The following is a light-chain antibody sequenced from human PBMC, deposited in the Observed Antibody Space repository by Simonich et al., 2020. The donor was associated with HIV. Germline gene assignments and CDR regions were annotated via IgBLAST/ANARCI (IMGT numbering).Light chain of an antibody. Sequence: DIVMTQSPDSLAVSLGERATINCKSRQRVLYSSNNKNYLAWYQQKPGQPPKLLIYWASTRESGVPDRFSGSGSGTDFTLTISSLQAEDVAVYYCQQYYSTPRTFGQGTKVEIK. CDR3: QQYYSTPRT. V-gene: IGKV4-1*01. CDR2: WAS. CDR1: QRVLYSSNNKNY. J-gene: IGKJ1*01.